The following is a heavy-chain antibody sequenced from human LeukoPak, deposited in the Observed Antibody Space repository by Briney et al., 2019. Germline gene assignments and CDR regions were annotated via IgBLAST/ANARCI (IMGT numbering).Heavy chain of an antibody. J-gene: IGHJ4*02. Sequence: GESLKISCKGSGYLFTHYWIAWVRQMPGKGLERMGIISPGDSDTAYSPSFQGQVTTSADKSIDTAYLQWSSLEASDTAMYYCARRNGYNAGALDFDYWGQGTLVTVSS. CDR1: GYLFTHYW. CDR3: ARRNGYNAGALDFDY. V-gene: IGHV5-51*01. D-gene: IGHD5-24*01. CDR2: ISPGDSDT.